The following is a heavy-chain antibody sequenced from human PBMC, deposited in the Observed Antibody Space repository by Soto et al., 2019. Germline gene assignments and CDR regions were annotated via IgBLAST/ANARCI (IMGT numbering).Heavy chain of an antibody. V-gene: IGHV3-66*01. D-gene: IGHD3-3*01. CDR2: IYSGGST. J-gene: IGHJ6*03. CDR1: GFTVSSNY. CDR3: ARDAFGRVTIFGAVYEGDYYYYMDV. Sequence: EVQLVESGGGLVQPGGSLRLSCAASGFTVSSNYMSWVRQAPGKGLEWVSVIYSGGSTYYADSVKGRFTISRDNSKNTLYLQMNSLRAEDTAVYYCARDAFGRVTIFGAVYEGDYYYYMDVWGKGTTVTVSS.